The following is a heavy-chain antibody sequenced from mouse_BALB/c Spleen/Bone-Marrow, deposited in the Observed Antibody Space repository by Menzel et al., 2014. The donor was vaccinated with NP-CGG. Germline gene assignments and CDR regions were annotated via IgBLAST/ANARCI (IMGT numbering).Heavy chain of an antibody. V-gene: IGHV7-3*02. Sequence: EVMLVESGGGLVQPGGSLRLSCTTSGFTFTDYYMSWVRQPPGKALEWLAFIRNKANGYTTGYSASVKGRFTISRDNSQSILYLQMNTPRAEDSATYYCARFPMDYWGQGTSVTVSS. CDR1: GFTFTDYY. CDR3: ARFPMDY. J-gene: IGHJ4*01. CDR2: IRNKANGYTT.